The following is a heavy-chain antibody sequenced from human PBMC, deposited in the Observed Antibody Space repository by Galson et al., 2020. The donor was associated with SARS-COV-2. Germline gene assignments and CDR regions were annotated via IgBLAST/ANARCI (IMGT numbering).Heavy chain of an antibody. D-gene: IGHD4-17*01. CDR3: ATDLVTAVTSPFDY. Sequence: ASVKVSCRVSGDTLTQLSIHWVRQAPGKGLEWMGGFDPEDGETIYAQKFQGRVTMTEDTSTDTAYMVLSSLRSEDTAVYYCATDLVTAVTSPFDYWGQGTLVTVST. CDR2: FDPEDGET. J-gene: IGHJ4*02. V-gene: IGHV1-24*01. CDR1: GDTLTQLS.